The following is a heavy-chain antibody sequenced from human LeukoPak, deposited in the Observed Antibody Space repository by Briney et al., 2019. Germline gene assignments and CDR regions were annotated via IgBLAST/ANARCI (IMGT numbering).Heavy chain of an antibody. Sequence: GGSLRLSCAASGFTFSSYAMHWVRQAPGKGLEWVAVISYDGSNKYYADSVKGRFTISRDNSKNTLYLQMNSLRDEDTAVYYCARYQLLLWGQGTLVTVSS. V-gene: IGHV3-30*01. D-gene: IGHD2-2*01. J-gene: IGHJ4*02. CDR3: ARYQLLL. CDR2: ISYDGSNK. CDR1: GFTFSSYA.